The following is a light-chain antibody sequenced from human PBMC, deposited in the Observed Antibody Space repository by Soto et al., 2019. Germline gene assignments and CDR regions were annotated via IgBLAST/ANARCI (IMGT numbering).Light chain of an antibody. Sequence: QSVLTQPPSVSAAPGQKVTISCSGSSSNIGNNYVSWYQQLPRTAPKLLIYENNKRPSGIPDRFSGSKSGTSATXGITGLQTGDEADYYCGTWDSSLSSWVFGGGTKLTVL. J-gene: IGLJ3*02. CDR2: ENN. CDR1: SSNIGNNY. V-gene: IGLV1-51*02. CDR3: GTWDSSLSSWV.